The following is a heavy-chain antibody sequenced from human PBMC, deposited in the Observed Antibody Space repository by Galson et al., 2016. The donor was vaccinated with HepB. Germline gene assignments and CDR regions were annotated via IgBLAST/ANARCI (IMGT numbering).Heavy chain of an antibody. CDR1: AGSISSYY. CDR2: IYDTGST. D-gene: IGHD6-25*01. CDR3: ARDKGEAAAGRGNFDY. J-gene: IGHJ4*02. V-gene: IGHV4-59*01. Sequence: SETLSLTCTVSAGSISSYYWSWIRQPPGKGLEWIGYIYDTGSTIYDPSLKSRVTISVDTSKNQFSLNLRSVTAADAAVYYCARDKGEAAAGRGNFDYWGQGTLVTVSS.